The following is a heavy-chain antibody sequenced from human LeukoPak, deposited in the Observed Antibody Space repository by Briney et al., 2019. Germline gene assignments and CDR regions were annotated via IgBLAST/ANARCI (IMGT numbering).Heavy chain of an antibody. J-gene: IGHJ4*02. D-gene: IGHD6-13*01. CDR1: GFTFSSYW. V-gene: IGHV3-74*01. CDR2: INSDGSST. CDR3: ARETAAAGLYYFDY. Sequence: GGSLRLSCAASGFTFSSYWMHWVRQAPGKGLVWVSRINSDGSSTSYADSVKGRFTISRDNAKNTLYLQMNSLRAEDTAVYYCARETAAAGLYYFDYWGQGTLVTVSS.